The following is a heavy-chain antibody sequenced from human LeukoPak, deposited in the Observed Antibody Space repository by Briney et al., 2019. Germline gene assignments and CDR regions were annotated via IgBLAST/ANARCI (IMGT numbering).Heavy chain of an antibody. CDR3: ARESSYGVLPGRYYGMDV. CDR1: GGTFSSYA. Sequence: SVKVSCKASGGTFSSYAISWVRQAPGQGLEWMGRIIPILSIANYAQKFQGRVTITADKSTSTAYMELSSLRSEDTAVYYCARESSYGVLPGRYYGMDVWGQGTTVTVSS. J-gene: IGHJ6*02. V-gene: IGHV1-69*04. CDR2: IIPILSIA. D-gene: IGHD4-17*01.